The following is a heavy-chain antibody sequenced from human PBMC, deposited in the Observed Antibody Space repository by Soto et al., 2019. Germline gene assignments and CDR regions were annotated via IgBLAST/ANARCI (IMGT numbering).Heavy chain of an antibody. CDR2: IWYDGSSE. CDR1: GFTFSNYG. D-gene: IGHD3-10*01. J-gene: IGHJ3*02. Sequence: PGGSLRLSCAASGFTFSNYGVHWVRQAPGKGLEWVAVIWYDGSSEYYTESVKGRFTISRDNSKNTLYLQMNSLRAEDTAVYYCARVPGSGTYYDNRIANDAFDIWGQRTMVAVSS. V-gene: IGHV3-33*01. CDR3: ARVPGSGTYYDNRIANDAFDI.